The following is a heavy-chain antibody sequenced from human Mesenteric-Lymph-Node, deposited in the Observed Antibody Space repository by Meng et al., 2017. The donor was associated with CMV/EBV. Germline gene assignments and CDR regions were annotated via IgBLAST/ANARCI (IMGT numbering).Heavy chain of an antibody. CDR2: IKRKTDGGTT. J-gene: IGHJ4*02. CDR1: GFTFSNAW. V-gene: IGHV3-15*01. CDR3: TSSRRDGYNFDY. Sequence: GGSLRLPCAASGFTFSNAWMSWVRQPPGKGLEWVGRIKRKTDGGTTDYAAPVKGRFTISRDDSKNTLYLQMNSLKTEDTAVCYCTSSRRDGYNFDYWGQGTLDTVSS. D-gene: IGHD5-24*01.